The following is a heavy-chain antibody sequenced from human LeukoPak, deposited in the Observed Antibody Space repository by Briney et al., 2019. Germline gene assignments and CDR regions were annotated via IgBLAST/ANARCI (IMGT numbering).Heavy chain of an antibody. J-gene: IGHJ4*02. CDR1: GFTPGSYW. Sequence: GGSLRLFCAASGFTPGSYWMFWVRQAPGKGLEWISQIKGDGSRADYADSVKGRFSISRDDSKNTLYLEMNNLRAEDTAVFYCAREPPHCGGDCFSLLDNWGQGTLVTVSS. CDR2: IKGDGSRA. CDR3: AREPPHCGGDCFSLLDN. D-gene: IGHD2-21*02. V-gene: IGHV3-74*01.